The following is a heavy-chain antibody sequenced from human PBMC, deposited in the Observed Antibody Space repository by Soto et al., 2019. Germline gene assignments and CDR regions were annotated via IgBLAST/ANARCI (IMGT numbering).Heavy chain of an antibody. J-gene: IGHJ6*02. CDR1: GYAFTSYW. V-gene: IGHV5-51*01. CDR3: ARQGMAAAGTDPNYYYYGMDV. Sequence: GESLKISCTGSGYAFTSYWIAWVRQMPGKGLEWMGIIYPGDSDTRYSPSFQGQVTISADKSISTAYLQWSSLKASDTAMYYCARQGMAAAGTDPNYYYYGMDVWGQGTTVTVSS. CDR2: IYPGDSDT. D-gene: IGHD6-13*01.